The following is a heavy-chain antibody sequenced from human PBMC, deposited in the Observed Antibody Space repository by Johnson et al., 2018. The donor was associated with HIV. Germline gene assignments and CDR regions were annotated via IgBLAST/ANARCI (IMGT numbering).Heavy chain of an antibody. D-gene: IGHD6-13*01. V-gene: IGHV3-30-3*01. CDR1: GFTFSSYG. Sequence: QVQLVESGGGVVQPGRSLRLSCAASGFTFSSYGMHWVRQAPGKGLEWVAVISNGGSNKDYADAVKGRFSISRDNSKNTLYLQMNSLRAGDTAVYYCARHKGQQYDTFDIWGQGTMVTVSS. J-gene: IGHJ3*02. CDR2: ISNGGSNK. CDR3: ARHKGQQYDTFDI.